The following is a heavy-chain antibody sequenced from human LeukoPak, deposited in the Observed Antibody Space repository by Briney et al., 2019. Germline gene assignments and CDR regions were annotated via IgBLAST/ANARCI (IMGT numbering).Heavy chain of an antibody. CDR3: AREDGVAAAVMDY. D-gene: IGHD6-13*01. CDR1: GYTFTSAG. J-gene: IGHJ4*02. Sequence: ASVKVSCKASGYTFTSAGIRWVRQAPGQRLERKGWISAYNGNTNYAQKLQGRVTMTTDTSTSTAYMELRSLRSDDTAVYYCAREDGVAAAVMDYWGQGTLVTVSS. V-gene: IGHV1-18*01. CDR2: ISAYNGNT.